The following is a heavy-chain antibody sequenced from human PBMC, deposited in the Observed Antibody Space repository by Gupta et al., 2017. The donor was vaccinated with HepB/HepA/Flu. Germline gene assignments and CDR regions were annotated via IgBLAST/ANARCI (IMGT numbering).Heavy chain of an antibody. Sequence: EVQLLESGGGLVQPGGSLRLSCVASGFTFSNYAMSWVRQAPGKGLEWVSGINGDGRSGDGTSTHYADSVKGRFIISRDISKNELYLQMSSLRAEDTAVYYCAKVDWGSRDECWGQGTLVTVSS. V-gene: IGHV3-23*01. J-gene: IGHJ4*02. D-gene: IGHD3/OR15-3a*01. CDR2: INGDGRSGDGTST. CDR3: AKVDWGSRDEC. CDR1: GFTFSNYA.